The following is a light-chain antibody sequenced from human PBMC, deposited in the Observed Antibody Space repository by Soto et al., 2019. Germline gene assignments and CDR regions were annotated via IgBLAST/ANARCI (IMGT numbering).Light chain of an antibody. Sequence: QSALTQPPSASGSPGQSVTISCTGTSSDVGGYNYVSWYQQHPGKAPKLMIYEVSKRPSGVPDRFSGSKSGNTASLTVSGLQVEDEADYYCCSRAGSDTVLFGGGTKLTVL. CDR2: EVS. CDR3: CSRAGSDTVL. CDR1: SSDVGGYNY. V-gene: IGLV2-8*01. J-gene: IGLJ2*01.